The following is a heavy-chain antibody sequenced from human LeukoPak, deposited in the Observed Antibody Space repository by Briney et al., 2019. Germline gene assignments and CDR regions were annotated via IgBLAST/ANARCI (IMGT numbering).Heavy chain of an antibody. CDR2: IIPIFGTA. D-gene: IGHD3-10*01. J-gene: IGHJ6*02. CDR1: GGTFSSYA. Sequence: SVKVSCMASGGTFSSYAISSVRQAPGQGLEWMGGIIPIFGTANYAQKFQGRVTITADESTSTAYMELSSLRSEDTAVYYCGSVIGFGIYYYYGMDVWGQGTTVTVSS. V-gene: IGHV1-69*13. CDR3: GSVIGFGIYYYYGMDV.